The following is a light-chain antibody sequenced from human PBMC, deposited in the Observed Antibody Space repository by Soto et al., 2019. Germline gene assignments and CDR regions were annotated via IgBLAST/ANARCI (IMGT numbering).Light chain of an antibody. V-gene: IGLV2-11*01. CDR1: SSDVGASDY. CDR3: CSYAGSGTYV. CDR2: DVN. Sequence: QSALTQPRSVSGSPGQSVTISCTGTSSDVGASDYVSWYQHHPNSAPKLILYDVNKGPSGVPDRFSGSKSGNTASLTISGLQDEDEADYYCCSYAGSGTYVFGTGTKVTVL. J-gene: IGLJ1*01.